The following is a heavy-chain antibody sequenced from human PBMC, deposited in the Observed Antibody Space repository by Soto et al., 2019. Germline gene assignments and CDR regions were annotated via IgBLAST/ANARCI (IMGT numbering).Heavy chain of an antibody. CDR3: AREAGRLQYFDY. CDR2: INAGNGNT. J-gene: IGHJ4*02. CDR1: GYTFTSYA. V-gene: IGHV1-3*01. Sequence: ASVKVSCKASGYTFTSYAMHWVRQAPGQRLEWMGWINAGNGNTKYSQKFQGRVTITRDTSASTAYMELSSPRSEDTAVYYCAREAGRLQYFDYWGQGTLVTVSS. D-gene: IGHD6-25*01.